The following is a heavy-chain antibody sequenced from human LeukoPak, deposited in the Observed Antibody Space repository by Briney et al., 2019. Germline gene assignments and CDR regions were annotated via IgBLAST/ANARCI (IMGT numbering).Heavy chain of an antibody. CDR3: ARVNRGYDAFDI. Sequence: SETLPLTCTVSGGSISGSSYYWGWIRQPPGKGLEWIGSIYYSGSTYYNPSLKSRVTISVDRSKNQFSLKLSSVTAADTAVYYCARVNRGYDAFDIWGQGTMVTVSS. D-gene: IGHD5-18*01. CDR1: GGSISGSSYY. CDR2: IYYSGST. V-gene: IGHV4-39*07. J-gene: IGHJ3*02.